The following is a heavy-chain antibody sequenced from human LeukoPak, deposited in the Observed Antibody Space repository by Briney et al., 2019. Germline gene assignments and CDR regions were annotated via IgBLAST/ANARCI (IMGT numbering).Heavy chain of an antibody. CDR1: GFTFSSYS. CDR3: ATGEGGSDY. CDR2: ITSSGTYI. V-gene: IGHV3-21*01. J-gene: IGHJ4*02. D-gene: IGHD1-26*01. Sequence: PGGSLRLSCAASGFTFSSYSMNWVRQAPGKGLEWVSSITSSGTYIYYADSLKGRFTISRDNAKNSLYLQMNSLRAEDTAMYYCATGEGGSDYWGQGTLVTVSS.